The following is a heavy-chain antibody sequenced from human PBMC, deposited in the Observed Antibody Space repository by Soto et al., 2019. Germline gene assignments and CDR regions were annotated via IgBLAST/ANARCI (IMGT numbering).Heavy chain of an antibody. D-gene: IGHD3-3*01. CDR2: ISYDGSNK. CDR1: GFTFSSYG. V-gene: IGHV3-30*18. Sequence: SLRLSCAASGFTFSSYGMHWVRQAPGKGLEWVAVISYDGSNKYYADSVKGRFTTSRDNSKNTLYLQMNSLRAEDTAVYYCAKDVLRFLEWLAFYGMDVGGKGTRVTVSS. J-gene: IGHJ6*04. CDR3: AKDVLRFLEWLAFYGMDV.